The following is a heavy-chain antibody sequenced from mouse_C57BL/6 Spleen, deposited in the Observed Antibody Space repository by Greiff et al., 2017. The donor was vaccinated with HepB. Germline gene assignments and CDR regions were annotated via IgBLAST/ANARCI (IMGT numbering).Heavy chain of an antibody. CDR3: ARDGDYEYDYAMDY. Sequence: VMLVESGPGLVAPSQCLSITCTVSGFSLTSYGVHWVRQPPGKGLEWLVVIWSDGSTTYNSALKSRLSISKDNSKSQVCFKMNSLQTDDTAMYYCARDGDYEYDYAMDYWGQGTSVTVSS. V-gene: IGHV2-6*03. CDR1: GFSLTSYG. D-gene: IGHD2-4*01. CDR2: IWSDGST. J-gene: IGHJ4*01.